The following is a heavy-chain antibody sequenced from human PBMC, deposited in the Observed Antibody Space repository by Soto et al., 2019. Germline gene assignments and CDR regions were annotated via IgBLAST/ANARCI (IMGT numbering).Heavy chain of an antibody. CDR2: IYYSGST. J-gene: IGHJ4*02. CDR3: AREDLGFLEWTPYYFDY. CDR1: GGSISSGDYY. V-gene: IGHV4-30-4*01. D-gene: IGHD3-3*01. Sequence: PLPLTWTVAGGSISSGDYYWSWIRQPPGKGLEWIGYIYYSGSTYYNPSLKSRVTISVDTSKNQFSLKLISVTAADTAVYYCAREDLGFLEWTPYYFDYWGRGTLVTVSS.